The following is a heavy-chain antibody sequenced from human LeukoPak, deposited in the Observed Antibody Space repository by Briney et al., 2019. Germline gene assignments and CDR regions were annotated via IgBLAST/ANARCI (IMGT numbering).Heavy chain of an antibody. CDR1: GFTFSSYW. CDR3: ARLSSSGSLLRTYIDY. D-gene: IGHD6-6*01. V-gene: IGHV3-7*01. J-gene: IGHJ4*02. CDR2: IKQEGSEK. Sequence: GGSLRLSCAASGFTFSSYWMSWVRPAPGKVMEWVANIKQEGSEKYYVDSVKGRFTISRDNAKNSLYLQMNSLRAEDTAVYYCARLSSSGSLLRTYIDYWGQGTLVTVSS.